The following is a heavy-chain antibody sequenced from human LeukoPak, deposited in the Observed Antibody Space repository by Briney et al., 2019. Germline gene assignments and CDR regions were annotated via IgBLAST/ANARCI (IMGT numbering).Heavy chain of an antibody. D-gene: IGHD4-17*01. Sequence: PGGSLRLSCAASGFTFSNCAMSWVRQAPGKGLEYVSAISSNGGSTYYADSVKGRFTISRDNSKNTLYLQMSSLRAEDTAVYYCVKDLSVGCYGEATGYFDYWGQGTLVTVSS. V-gene: IGHV3-64D*09. J-gene: IGHJ4*02. CDR3: VKDLSVGCYGEATGYFDY. CDR2: ISSNGGST. CDR1: GFTFSNCA.